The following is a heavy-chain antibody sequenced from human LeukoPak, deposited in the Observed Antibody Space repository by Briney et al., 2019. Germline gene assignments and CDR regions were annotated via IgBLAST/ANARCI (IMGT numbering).Heavy chain of an antibody. CDR3: ARGGFGPSDALDI. CDR1: GFSVSIKY. V-gene: IGHV3-53*01. J-gene: IGHJ3*02. CDR2: LYSSGTT. D-gene: IGHD3-10*01. Sequence: GGSLRLSCAASGFSVSIKYMNWVRQAPGKGLEWVSILYSSGTTYYANSVKGRFTISRDNSENKLVLQMNSLRAEDTAVYYCARGGFGPSDALDIWGQGTMVTVSS.